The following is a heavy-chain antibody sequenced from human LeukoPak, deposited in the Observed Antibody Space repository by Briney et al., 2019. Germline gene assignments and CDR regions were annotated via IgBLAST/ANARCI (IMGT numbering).Heavy chain of an antibody. J-gene: IGHJ4*02. CDR3: AKDRSGYSSSWYPFDY. V-gene: IGHV3-7*01. Sequence: GGSLRLSCTTSGFTFSTYWMSWVRQAPGKGLEWVTNINQDGSAKNYVDSVKGRFTISRDNSKNTLYLQMNSLRAEDTAVYYCAKDRSGYSSSWYPFDYWGQGTLVTVSS. CDR1: GFTFSTYW. D-gene: IGHD6-13*01. CDR2: INQDGSAK.